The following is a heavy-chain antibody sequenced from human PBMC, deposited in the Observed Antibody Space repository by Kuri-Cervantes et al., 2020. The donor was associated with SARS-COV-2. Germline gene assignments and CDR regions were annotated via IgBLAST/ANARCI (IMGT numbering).Heavy chain of an antibody. CDR1: GYTFSTYS. J-gene: IGHJ4*02. CDR3: ARLQSSGAYGY. D-gene: IGHD3-10*01. V-gene: IGHV1-18*01. CDR2: ISPYNGQT. Sequence: ASVKVSRKASGYTFSTYSISWVRQAPGQGLEWMGWISPYNGQTKYSQKLQDRVSMTMDTSTSTAYMELRSLRSDDTAVFYCARLQSSGAYGYWGQGTLVTVSS.